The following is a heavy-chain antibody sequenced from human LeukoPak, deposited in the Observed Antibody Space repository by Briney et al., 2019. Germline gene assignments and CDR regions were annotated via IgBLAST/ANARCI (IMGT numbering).Heavy chain of an antibody. CDR1: GGTFSSYA. Sequence: ASVKVSCKASGGTFSSYAISWVRQAPGQGLEWMGRIIPILGIANYAQKFQGRVTITADKSTSTAYMELSSLRSEDTAVYYCASGRQASSWYASESPEYFQHWGQGTLVTVSS. CDR3: ASGRQASSWYASESPEYFQH. V-gene: IGHV1-69*04. CDR2: IIPILGIA. J-gene: IGHJ1*01. D-gene: IGHD6-13*01.